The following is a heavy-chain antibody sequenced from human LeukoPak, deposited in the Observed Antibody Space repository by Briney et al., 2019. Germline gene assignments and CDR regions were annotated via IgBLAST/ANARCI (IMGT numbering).Heavy chain of an antibody. Sequence: SETLSLTCTVSGGSISSGDYYWSWIRQPPGKGLEWIGYIYYSGSTYYNPSLKSRVTISVDTSKNQFSLKLSSVTAADTAVYYCARSPPNYGDSDYYYYGMDVWGQGTTVTVSS. J-gene: IGHJ6*02. D-gene: IGHD4-17*01. V-gene: IGHV4-30-4*01. CDR2: IYYSGST. CDR1: GGSISSGDYY. CDR3: ARSPPNYGDSDYYYYGMDV.